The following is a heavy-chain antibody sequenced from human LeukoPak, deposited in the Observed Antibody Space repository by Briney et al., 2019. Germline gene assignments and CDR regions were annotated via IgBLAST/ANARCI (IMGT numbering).Heavy chain of an antibody. D-gene: IGHD3-16*01. CDR1: GLTFSDSA. V-gene: IGHV3-49*04. Sequence: GGSLRLSWTFSGLTFSDSAVTWVRQAPGKGLQWIGCTRSKVYGGTTEYAASVKGRITISRDESKSIAYLQMDSLTTEDTAVYFCARGERDFDYWGQGTLVTVSS. CDR2: TRSKVYGGTT. CDR3: ARGERDFDY. J-gene: IGHJ4*02.